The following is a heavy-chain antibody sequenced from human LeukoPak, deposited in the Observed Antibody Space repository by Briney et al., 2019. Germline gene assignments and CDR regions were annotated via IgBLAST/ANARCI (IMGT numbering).Heavy chain of an antibody. CDR1: GFTVSSNY. CDR2: IYSGGST. J-gene: IGHJ4*02. D-gene: IGHD4-23*01. Sequence: GGSLRLSCAASGFTVSSNYMSWVRQAPGKGLEWVSVIYSGGSTYYAGSVKGRFTISRDNANNSVFLQMNNLRAEDSAIYYCARGARWAYYFDYWGQGSLVTVSS. CDR3: ARGARWAYYFDY. V-gene: IGHV3-53*01.